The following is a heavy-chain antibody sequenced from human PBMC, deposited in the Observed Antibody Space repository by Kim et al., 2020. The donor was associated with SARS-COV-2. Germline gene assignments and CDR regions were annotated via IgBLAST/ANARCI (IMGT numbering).Heavy chain of an antibody. CDR3: ARSTNGFGESLWMGY. CDR1: GGSISSYY. V-gene: IGHV4-59*01. D-gene: IGHD3-10*01. J-gene: IGHJ4*02. Sequence: SETLSLTCTVSGGSISSYYWSWIRQPPGKGLEWIGYIYYSGSTNYNPSLKSRVTISVDTSKNQFSLKLSSVTAADTAVYYCARSTNGFGESLWMGYWGQGTLVTVSS. CDR2: IYYSGST.